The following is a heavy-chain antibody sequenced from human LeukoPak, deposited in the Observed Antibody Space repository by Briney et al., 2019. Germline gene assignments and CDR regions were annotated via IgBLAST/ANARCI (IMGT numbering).Heavy chain of an antibody. V-gene: IGHV1-2*06. CDR1: GYTFTGYY. D-gene: IGHD3-22*01. J-gene: IGHJ4*02. Sequence: ASVNVSCKASGYTFTGYYIHWVRQAPGQGLEWMGRINPSTGGTNYPQNFQGRVTMTRDTSISTAYMELSRLRSDDTAVYYCARAYYYDTSGYYVHFDYWGQGTLVTVSS. CDR3: ARAYYYDTSGYYVHFDY. CDR2: INPSTGGT.